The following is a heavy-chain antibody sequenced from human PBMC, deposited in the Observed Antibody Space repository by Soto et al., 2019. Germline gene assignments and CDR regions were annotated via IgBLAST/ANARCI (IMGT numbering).Heavy chain of an antibody. CDR1: GYTFTSYG. CDR3: ARDWYCSGGSCYDCFDP. D-gene: IGHD2-15*01. V-gene: IGHV1-18*01. J-gene: IGHJ5*02. Sequence: QVQLVQSGAEVKKPGASVKVSCKASGYTFTSYGISWVRQAPGQGLEWMGWISAHNGNTKYVEKLQGRVTMTTDTATSTAYMELRSLRSDDTAVYYCARDWYCSGGSCYDCFDPWGQGTLVTVSS. CDR2: ISAHNGNT.